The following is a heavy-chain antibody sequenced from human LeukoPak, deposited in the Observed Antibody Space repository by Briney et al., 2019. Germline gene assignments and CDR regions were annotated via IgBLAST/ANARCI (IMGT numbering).Heavy chain of an antibody. CDR1: GGSISPYY. Sequence: SETLSLTCTVSGGSISPYYWSWIRQTPGKGLEWIGYILYSGTTTNYNPSLKSRVTISVDTPKNQFSLKLSSVTAADTAVYYCARVGDWNDLVYWGQGTLVTVSS. J-gene: IGHJ4*02. D-gene: IGHD1-1*01. CDR3: ARVGDWNDLVY. CDR2: ILYSGTTT. V-gene: IGHV4-59*01.